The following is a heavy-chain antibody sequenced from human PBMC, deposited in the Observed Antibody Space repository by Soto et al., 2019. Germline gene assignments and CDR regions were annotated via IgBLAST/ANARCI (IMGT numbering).Heavy chain of an antibody. D-gene: IGHD3-22*01. CDR3: ARQDSSGYFYYYGMDV. CDR1: GYSFTSYW. Sequence: GESLKISCRGSGYSFTSYWIGWVRQMPGKGLEWMGIIYPGDSDTRYSPSFQGQVTISADKSISTAYLQWSSLKASDTAMYYCARQDSSGYFYYYGMDVWGQGTTVTVSS. CDR2: IYPGDSDT. V-gene: IGHV5-51*01. J-gene: IGHJ6*02.